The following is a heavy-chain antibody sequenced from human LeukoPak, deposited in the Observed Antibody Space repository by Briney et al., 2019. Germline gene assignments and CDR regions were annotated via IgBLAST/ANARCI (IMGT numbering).Heavy chain of an antibody. CDR1: GYTFTNYG. CDR3: ARDTGIAVAGTGDFDY. J-gene: IGHJ4*02. Sequence: ASVKVSCKASGYTFTNYGISWVRQAPGQGLEWMGWISGYNGKTNYAQKLQGRVTMTTDTSTSTAYMELRSLRSDDTAVYYCARDTGIAVAGTGDFDYWGLGTLVTVSS. D-gene: IGHD6-13*01. CDR2: ISGYNGKT. V-gene: IGHV1-18*01.